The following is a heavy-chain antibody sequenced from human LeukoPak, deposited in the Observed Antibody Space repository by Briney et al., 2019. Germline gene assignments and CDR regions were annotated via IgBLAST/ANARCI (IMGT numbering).Heavy chain of an antibody. V-gene: IGHV1-2*04. J-gene: IGHJ4*02. Sequence: ASVKVSYKASGYTFTGYYMHWVRQAPGQGLEWMGWVNPKSGGTNYAQKFQGWVTMTRDTSISTAYMELSRLRSDDTAVYYCARDLQDGSSGWYYFDYWGQGTLVTVSS. CDR2: VNPKSGGT. CDR1: GYTFTGYY. CDR3: ARDLQDGSSGWYYFDY. D-gene: IGHD6-19*01.